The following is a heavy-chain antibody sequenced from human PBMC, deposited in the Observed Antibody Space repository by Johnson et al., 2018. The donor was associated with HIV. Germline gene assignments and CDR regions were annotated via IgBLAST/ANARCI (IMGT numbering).Heavy chain of an antibody. CDR3: AKDEAQTLASAGRDAFDF. Sequence: QLQLVESGGGVVQPGGSLRLSCAAFGFTFSTYGIHWVRQAPGKGLEWVAFIRSDGTNKYYADFVKGRFSISRDSSKNTLYLQMNGLRPEDTAVYYCAKDEAQTLASAGRDAFDFWGQGTAVTV. V-gene: IGHV3-30*02. CDR1: GFTFSTYG. CDR2: IRSDGTNK. D-gene: IGHD6-13*01. J-gene: IGHJ3*01.